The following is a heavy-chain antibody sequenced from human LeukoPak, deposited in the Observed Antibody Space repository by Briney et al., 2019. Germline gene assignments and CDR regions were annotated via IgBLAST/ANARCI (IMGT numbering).Heavy chain of an antibody. CDR3: ARDATDAAYTPMNDY. CDR1: GYTFTNFG. CDR2: TSAYNGNT. D-gene: IGHD2-15*01. J-gene: IGHJ4*02. V-gene: IGHV1-18*01. Sequence: AASVTVSCKTSGYTFTNFGIGWVRQAPGQGLEWMGWTSAYNGNTNYAQNPRGRVTMIIDRSTSTVYMELRSLRSDDTAVYYCARDATDAAYTPMNDYWGQGTLVTVSS.